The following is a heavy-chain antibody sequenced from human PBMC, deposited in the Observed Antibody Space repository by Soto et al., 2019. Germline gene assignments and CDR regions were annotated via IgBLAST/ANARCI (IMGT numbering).Heavy chain of an antibody. V-gene: IGHV4-59*12. J-gene: IGHJ6*02. CDR2: IYYSGST. CDR3: ARVGPNTHFFYYYPMDV. D-gene: IGHD1-26*01. CDR1: GGSTSSYY. Sequence: SETLSLTCTVSGGSTSSYYWSWIRQPPGKRLEWIGYIYYSGSTNYNPSLKSRVDISIDTSKKQFSLKLSSVTVADTAVYYCARVGPNTHFFYYYPMDVWGQGTTVPVSS.